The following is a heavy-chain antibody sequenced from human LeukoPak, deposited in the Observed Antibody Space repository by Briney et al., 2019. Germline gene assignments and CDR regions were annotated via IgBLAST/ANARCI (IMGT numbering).Heavy chain of an antibody. CDR3: ARTEWELLYGMDV. J-gene: IGHJ6*02. Sequence: RGESLKISCKGSGYIFTSYWIGWVRQMPGKGLEWMGIIYPDDSNTRYSPSFQGQVTISADKSISTAYLQWSSLKASDTAMYYCARTEWELLYGMDVWGQGTTVTVSS. D-gene: IGHD1-26*01. CDR1: GYIFTSYW. V-gene: IGHV5-51*01. CDR2: IYPDDSNT.